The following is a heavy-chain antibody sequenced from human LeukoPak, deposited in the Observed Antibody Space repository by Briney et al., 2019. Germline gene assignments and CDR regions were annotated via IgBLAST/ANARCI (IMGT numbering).Heavy chain of an antibody. V-gene: IGHV4-39*07. Sequence: SETLSLTCTVSGGSISSRSYYWGWIRQPPGKGLEWLGSIFYTGSAYYNPSLKSRVTISVDTSKNQFSLKLTSVTAADTAVYYCARDPWYSSSWPHDFWGQGTLVTVSS. CDR1: GGSISSRSYY. J-gene: IGHJ4*02. CDR2: IFYTGSA. CDR3: ARDPWYSSSWPHDF. D-gene: IGHD6-13*01.